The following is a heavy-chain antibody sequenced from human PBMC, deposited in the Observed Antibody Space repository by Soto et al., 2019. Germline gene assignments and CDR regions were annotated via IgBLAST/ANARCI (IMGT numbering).Heavy chain of an antibody. CDR2: IIPIFGTA. CDR3: ARDREIYSSSSPLYFDY. V-gene: IGHV1-69*13. D-gene: IGHD6-6*01. J-gene: IGHJ4*02. CDR1: GGTFSSYA. Sequence: ASVKVSCKASGGTFSSYAISWVRQAPGQGLEWMGGIIPIFGTANYAQKFQGRVTITADESTSTAYMELSSLRSEDTAVYYCARDREIYSSSSPLYFDYWGQGTLVTVSS.